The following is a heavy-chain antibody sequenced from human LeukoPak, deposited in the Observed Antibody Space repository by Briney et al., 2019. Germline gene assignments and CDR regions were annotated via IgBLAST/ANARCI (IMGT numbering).Heavy chain of an antibody. V-gene: IGHV7-4-1*02. CDR3: AREDSSGWYRTFDY. Sequence: ASVKVSCKASGYTFTSYAMNWVRQAPGQGLEWMGWINTNTGNPTYAQGFTGRFVFSLDTSVSTAYLRISSLKAEDTAVYYCAREDSSGWYRTFDYWGQGTLVTVSS. CDR1: GYTFTSYA. CDR2: INTNTGNP. J-gene: IGHJ4*02. D-gene: IGHD6-19*01.